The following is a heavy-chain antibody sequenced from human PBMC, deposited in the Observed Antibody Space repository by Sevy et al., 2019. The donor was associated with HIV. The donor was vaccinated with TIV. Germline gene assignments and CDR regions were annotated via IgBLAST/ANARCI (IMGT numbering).Heavy chain of an antibody. J-gene: IGHJ5*02. V-gene: IGHV3-33*06. CDR1: GFTFSNYG. D-gene: IGHD3-3*01. Sequence: GGSLRLSCAASGFTFSNYGMHWVRQAPGKGLEWVAVIWYDGSYKYYVDSVKGRFTISRDNTKSTLYLQMNSLRAEDTALYYCAKTFAIFGVLMSPDFDPWGQGTLVTVSS. CDR3: AKTFAIFGVLMSPDFDP. CDR2: IWYDGSYK.